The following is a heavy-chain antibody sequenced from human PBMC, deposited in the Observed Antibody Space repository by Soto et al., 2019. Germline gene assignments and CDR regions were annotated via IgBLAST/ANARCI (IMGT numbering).Heavy chain of an antibody. V-gene: IGHV4-31*03. J-gene: IGHJ5*02. Sequence: QVQLPESGPGLVEPSQTLSLVCSVSGDPLSYGGYSWSWVRQSPGKALERIGFVYHTGATYYHPSLESRVTMAVDMSKNEFSLKLTSVTAADTATYYCAREGHSSWEWLDPWGQGILVTVSS. CDR3: AREGHSSWEWLDP. D-gene: IGHD1-26*01. CDR1: GDPLSYGGYS. CDR2: VYHTGAT.